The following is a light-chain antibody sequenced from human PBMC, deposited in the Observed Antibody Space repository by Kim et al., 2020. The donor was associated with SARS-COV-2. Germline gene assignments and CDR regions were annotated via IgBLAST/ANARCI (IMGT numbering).Light chain of an antibody. V-gene: IGKV1-5*01. Sequence: DIQMTQSPSTLSASVGDRVTITCRASQSITRWLDWYQQKPGKAPKLLIYDASSLESGVPSRFSGGGSGTEFTLTISSLQPDDFASYYFQQYTTYPPTFGGGTKVEIK. CDR3: QQYTTYPPT. J-gene: IGKJ4*01. CDR1: QSITRW. CDR2: DAS.